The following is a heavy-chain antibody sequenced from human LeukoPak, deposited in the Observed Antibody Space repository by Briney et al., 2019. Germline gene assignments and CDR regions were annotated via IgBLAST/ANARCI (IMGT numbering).Heavy chain of an antibody. CDR1: GYTFTGYY. D-gene: IGHD2-15*01. J-gene: IGHJ4*02. CDR3: ARDLDCSGGSCYDY. V-gene: IGHV1-2*02. Sequence: GASVKVSCKASGYTFTGYYMHWVRQATGQGLEWMGWISPNSGGTNYAQKFQGRVTMTRDTSISTAYMELSRLRSGDTAVYYCARDLDCSGGSCYDYWGQGTLVTVSS. CDR2: ISPNSGGT.